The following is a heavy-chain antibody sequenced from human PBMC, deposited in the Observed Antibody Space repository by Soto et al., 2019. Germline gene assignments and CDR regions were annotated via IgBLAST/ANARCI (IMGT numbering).Heavy chain of an antibody. CDR3: VRDSNGDY. V-gene: IGHV3-74*01. CDR1: GFTFSNYW. CDR2: IDHDGPT. D-gene: IGHD4-4*01. Sequence: EVQLVESGGGLVQPAGSLRLSCAGSGFTFSNYWMHWVRQAPGKGMEWVSRIDHDGPTDYADSVRGRFTISRDKAENTVYLQMNILRPEEAAVSYCVRDSNGDYWGQATLVTVSS. J-gene: IGHJ4*02.